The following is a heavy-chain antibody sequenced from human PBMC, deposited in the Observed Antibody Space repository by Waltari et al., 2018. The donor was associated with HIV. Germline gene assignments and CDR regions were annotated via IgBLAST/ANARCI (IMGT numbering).Heavy chain of an antibody. CDR2: IYPGNSDT. CDR3: ASASIFMMSSGGFAS. CDR1: GDSFSTSW. D-gene: IGHD3-16*01. J-gene: IGHJ4*02. Sequence: EVHLVQSGAEVKKPGETLKISCKASGDSFSTSWTGWVRQMPGKGLEYMGIIYPGNSDTKYSPTFQGQVTLSVDTSIATAYLQWGSLRTSDSAMYYCASASIFMMSSGGFASWGQGTLVTVSS. V-gene: IGHV5-51*01.